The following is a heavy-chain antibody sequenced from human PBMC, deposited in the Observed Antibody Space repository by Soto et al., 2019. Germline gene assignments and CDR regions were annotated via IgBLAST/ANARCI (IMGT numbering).Heavy chain of an antibody. Sequence: ASVKVSCKASGYTLTSYGISWVRQAPGQGLEWMGWISAYNGNTNYAQKLQGRVTMTTDTSTSTAYMELRSLRSDDTAVYYCARYSGYDLWSWFDPWGQGTLVTVSS. J-gene: IGHJ5*02. V-gene: IGHV1-18*01. CDR1: GYTLTSYG. D-gene: IGHD5-12*01. CDR3: ARYSGYDLWSWFDP. CDR2: ISAYNGNT.